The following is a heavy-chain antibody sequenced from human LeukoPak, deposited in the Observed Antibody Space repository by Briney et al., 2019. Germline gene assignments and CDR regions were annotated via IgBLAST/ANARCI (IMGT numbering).Heavy chain of an antibody. CDR3: ARDSGTTGEVKFDP. CDR1: GYSISSGYY. Sequence: SETLSLTCTVSGYSISSGYYWGWIRQPPGKGLEWIGSIYHSGSTYYNPSLKSRVTISVDTSKNQFSLKLSSVTAADTAVYYCARDSGTTGEVKFDPWARAPWSPSPQ. V-gene: IGHV4-38-2*02. D-gene: IGHD3-10*01. CDR2: IYHSGST. J-gene: IGHJ5*02.